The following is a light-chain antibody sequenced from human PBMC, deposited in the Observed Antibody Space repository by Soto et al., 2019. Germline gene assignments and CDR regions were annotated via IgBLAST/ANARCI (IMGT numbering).Light chain of an antibody. J-gene: IGLJ1*01. V-gene: IGLV2-14*01. CDR2: DVT. CDR1: SSDVGGYDY. CDR3: ISYASINTYV. Sequence: QSALTQPASVSGSHGQSITISCTGTSSDVGGYDYVSWYQQHPGKAPKLMIYDVTNRPSGVSNRFSGSKSGNTASLTISGLQAEDEADYYCISYASINTYVFGTGTKVTVL.